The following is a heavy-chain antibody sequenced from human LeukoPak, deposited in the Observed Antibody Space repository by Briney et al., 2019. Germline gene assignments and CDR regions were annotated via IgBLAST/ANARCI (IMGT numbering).Heavy chain of an antibody. V-gene: IGHV4-34*01. CDR3: ARKGVLLGCCSGGSCYSSWFDP. J-gene: IGHJ5*02. D-gene: IGHD2-15*01. CDR1: GGSFSGYY. Sequence: SETLSLTCAVYGGSFSGYYWSWIRQPPGKGLEWIGEINHSGSTNYNPSLKSRVTISVDTSKNQFSLKLSSVTAADTAVYYCARKGVLLGCCSGGSCYSSWFDPWGQGTLVTVSS. CDR2: INHSGST.